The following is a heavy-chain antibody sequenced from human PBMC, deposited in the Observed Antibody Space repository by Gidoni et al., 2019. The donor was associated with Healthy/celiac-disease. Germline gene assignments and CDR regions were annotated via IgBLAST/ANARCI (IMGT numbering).Heavy chain of an antibody. CDR3: ASFGGSIAAAGTFDY. V-gene: IGHV4-34*01. D-gene: IGHD6-13*01. Sequence: QVQLQQWGAGLVKPSGTLSRTCAVYGGSFSGYYWSLIRQPPGKGLEWIGEINHSGSTTYNPSLKSRVTISVDTSKNQFSLKLSSVTAADTAVYYCASFGGSIAAAGTFDYWGQGTLVTVSS. J-gene: IGHJ4*02. CDR1: GGSFSGYY. CDR2: INHSGST.